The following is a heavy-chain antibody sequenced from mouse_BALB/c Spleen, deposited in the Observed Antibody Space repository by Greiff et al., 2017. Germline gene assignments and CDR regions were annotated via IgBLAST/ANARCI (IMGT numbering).Heavy chain of an antibody. CDR1: GFTFSSYG. CDR3: ARRGNYILDS. V-gene: IGHV5-6*01. D-gene: IGHD2-1*01. J-gene: IGHJ2*01. Sequence: EVQGVESGGDLVKPGGSLKLSCAASGFTFSSYGMSWVRQTPDKRLEWVATISSGGSYTYYPDSVKGRFTISRDNAKNTLYLQMSSLKSEDTAMYYCARRGNYILDSGGQGTTPPVSS. CDR2: ISSGGSYT.